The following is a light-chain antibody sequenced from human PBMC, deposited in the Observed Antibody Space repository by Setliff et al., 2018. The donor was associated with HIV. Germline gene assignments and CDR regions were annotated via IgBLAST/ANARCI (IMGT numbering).Light chain of an antibody. V-gene: IGKV1-9*01. Sequence: DVQLTQSPSFLSASVGDRVTIACRASHDIRSYLAWYQQKPGNAPKLLLYGTSTLQSGVPSRFSGSRSGTQYTLTISNLQPEDLATYYCQQFNTYPLTFGGGTKVDIK. CDR2: GTS. J-gene: IGKJ4*01. CDR1: HDIRSY. CDR3: QQFNTYPLT.